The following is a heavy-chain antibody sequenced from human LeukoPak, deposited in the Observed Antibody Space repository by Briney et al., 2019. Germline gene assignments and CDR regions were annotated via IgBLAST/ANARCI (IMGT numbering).Heavy chain of an antibody. J-gene: IGHJ3*02. Sequence: KASETLSLTCTVSGGSISSSSYYWGWIRQPPGKGLEWIGSIYYSGGTYYNPSLKSRVTITVDTSKNQFSLKLSSVTAADTTVYYCARSHIVAVTGFAFDIWGQGTLVTVSS. CDR3: ARSHIVAVTGFAFDI. V-gene: IGHV4-39*01. CDR2: IYYSGGT. CDR1: GGSISSSSYY. D-gene: IGHD2-21*02.